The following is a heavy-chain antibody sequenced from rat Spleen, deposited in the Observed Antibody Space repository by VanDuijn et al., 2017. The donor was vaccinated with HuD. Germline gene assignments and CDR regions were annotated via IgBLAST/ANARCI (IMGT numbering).Heavy chain of an antibody. V-gene: IGHV5-25*01. D-gene: IGHD1-12*02. CDR2: ISTGGGNT. Sequence: EVQLVESGGGLVQPGRSMKLSCAASGFTFSNYYMAWVRQAPTKGLEWVASISTGGGNTYYRDSVKGRFTISRDNAKNTQYLQMDSLRSEDTATYYCARRHYDGAYGYFDFWGPGTMVTVSS. J-gene: IGHJ1*01. CDR3: ARRHYDGAYGYFDF. CDR1: GFTFSNYY.